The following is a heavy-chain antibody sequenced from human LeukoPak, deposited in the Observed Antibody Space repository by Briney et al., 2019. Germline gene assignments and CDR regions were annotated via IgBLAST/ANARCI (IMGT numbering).Heavy chain of an antibody. D-gene: IGHD5-12*01. V-gene: IGHV3-30-3*01. CDR1: GFTFSTYS. CDR2: ISYDGSNK. J-gene: IGHJ4*02. Sequence: GGSLRLSCAASGFTFSTYSMCWVRQAPGKGLEWVTVISYDGSNKYYADSVKGRFTISRDNSKNTLYLQMNSLRAEDTAVYYCARGALGYSGYDQTFDYWGQGTLVTVSA. CDR3: ARGALGYSGYDQTFDY.